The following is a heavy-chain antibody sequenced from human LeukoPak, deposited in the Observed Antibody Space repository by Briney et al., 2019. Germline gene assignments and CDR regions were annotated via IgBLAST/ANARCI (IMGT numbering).Heavy chain of an antibody. CDR2: INPNSGGT. Sequence: LGASVKVSCKASGYTFTGYYMHWVRQAPGQGLEWMGWINPNSGGTNYAQKFQGRVTITRDTSISTAYMELSRLRSDDTAVYYCARGGDEYSSSPHAPDWGQGTLVTVSS. D-gene: IGHD6-6*01. CDR3: ARGGDEYSSSPHAPD. V-gene: IGHV1-2*02. J-gene: IGHJ4*02. CDR1: GYTFTGYY.